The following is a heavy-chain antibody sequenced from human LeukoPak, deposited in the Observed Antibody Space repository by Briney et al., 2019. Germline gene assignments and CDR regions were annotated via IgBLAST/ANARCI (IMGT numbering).Heavy chain of an antibody. CDR2: IYYSGST. J-gene: IGHJ4*02. CDR1: GGSISSSSYY. V-gene: IGHV4-39*07. D-gene: IGHD3-16*02. Sequence: SETLSLTCTVSGGSISSSSYYWGWIRQPPGKGLEWIGSIYYSGSTYYNPSLKSRVTISVDTSKNQFSLKLSSVTAADTAVYYCARGSGPHGGGVIPQVDYFDYWGQGTLVTVSS. CDR3: ARGSGPHGGGVIPQVDYFDY.